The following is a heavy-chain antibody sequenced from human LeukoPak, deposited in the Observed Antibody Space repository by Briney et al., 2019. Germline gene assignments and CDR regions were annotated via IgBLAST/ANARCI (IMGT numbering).Heavy chain of an antibody. CDR3: AELGITMIGGV. D-gene: IGHD3-10*02. J-gene: IGHJ6*04. CDR2: ISSSGSTI. V-gene: IGHV3-48*04. Sequence: PGGSLRLSCAASGFTFSSYGMNWVRQAPGKGLEWVSYISSSGSTIYYADSVKDRFTISRDNAKNSLYLQMNSLRAEDTAVYYCAELGITMIGGVWGKGTTVTISS. CDR1: GFTFSSYG.